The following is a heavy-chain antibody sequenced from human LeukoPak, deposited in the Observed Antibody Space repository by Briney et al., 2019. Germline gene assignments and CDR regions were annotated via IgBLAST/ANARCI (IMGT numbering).Heavy chain of an antibody. Sequence: GGSLRLSCAASGFTFSSYWMSWVRQAPGKGLEWVANIKQDGSEKYYVDSVKGRFTISRDNAKNSLYLQMNSLRAEDTAVYYCARDLSGSYYTYFDYRGQGTLVTVSS. CDR3: ARDLSGSYYTYFDY. V-gene: IGHV3-7*03. CDR1: GFTFSSYW. D-gene: IGHD3-10*01. CDR2: IKQDGSEK. J-gene: IGHJ4*02.